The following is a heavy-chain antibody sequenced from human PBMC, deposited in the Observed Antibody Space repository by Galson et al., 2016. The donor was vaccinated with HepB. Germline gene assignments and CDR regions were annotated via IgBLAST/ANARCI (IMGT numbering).Heavy chain of an antibody. D-gene: IGHD3-10*01. CDR3: ARIRSPYYYGSGTPGAGYFDY. V-gene: IGHV2-70*01. CDR2: IDWDDYK. J-gene: IGHJ4*02. CDR1: GFSLNTSEMC. Sequence: PALVKPTQTLTLTCTFSGFSLNTSEMCVSWIRQPSGKALEWLALIDWDDYKYYNTSLKTRLTISKDTSRNQVVLTMTNMDPVDTATYYCARIRSPYYYGSGTPGAGYFDYWGQGTLVTVSS.